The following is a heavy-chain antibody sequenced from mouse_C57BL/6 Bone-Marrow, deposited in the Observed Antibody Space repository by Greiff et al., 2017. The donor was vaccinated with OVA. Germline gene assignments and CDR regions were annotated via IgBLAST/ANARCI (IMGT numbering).Heavy chain of an antibody. CDR2: ISDGGSYT. CDR3: ASDSGFAY. V-gene: IGHV5-4*01. Sequence: EVQRVESGGGLVKPGGSLKLSCAASGFTFSSYAMSWVRQTPEKRLEWVATISDGGSYTYYPDNVKGRFTISRDNAKNNLYLQMSHLKSEDTAMYYCASDSGFAYWGQGTLVTVSA. J-gene: IGHJ3*01. CDR1: GFTFSSYA.